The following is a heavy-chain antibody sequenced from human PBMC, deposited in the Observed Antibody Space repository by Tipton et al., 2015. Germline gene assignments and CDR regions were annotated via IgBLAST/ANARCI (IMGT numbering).Heavy chain of an antibody. J-gene: IGHJ6*02. Sequence: TLSLTCAVYGGSFNGYHWTWIRQFPGRGLEWIGEINHSGRTDYNPTLKSRVTISVDTSKNQFSLKLSSVTAADTAVYYCARSLGLEWLFRIFYDVDVWGQGTTVTVSS. CDR1: GGSFNGYH. V-gene: IGHV4-34*01. CDR2: INHSGRT. CDR3: ARSLGLEWLFRIFYDVDV. D-gene: IGHD3-3*01.